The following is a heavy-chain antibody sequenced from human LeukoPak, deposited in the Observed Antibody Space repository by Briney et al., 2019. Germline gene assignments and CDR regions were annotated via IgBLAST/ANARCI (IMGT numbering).Heavy chain of an antibody. CDR3: ARGNTPQIDY. Sequence: PSETLSLTCAVYGGSFSGYYWSWIRQPPGKGLEWIGYIYYSGSTNYNPSLKSRVTISVDTSKNQFSLKLSSVTAADTAVYYCARGNTPQIDYWGQGTLVTVSS. V-gene: IGHV4-59*01. D-gene: IGHD5-18*01. CDR1: GGSFSGYY. CDR2: IYYSGST. J-gene: IGHJ4*02.